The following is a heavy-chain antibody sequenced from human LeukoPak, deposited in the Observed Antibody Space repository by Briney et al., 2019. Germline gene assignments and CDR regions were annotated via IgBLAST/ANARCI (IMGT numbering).Heavy chain of an antibody. CDR3: ARPAMGIAAVKYYYYYYMDV. Sequence: GASLKISCKGSGYSFTSYWIGWVRQMPGKGLEWMGTIYPGDSDTRYSPSFQGQVTISADKSISTAYLQWSSLKASDTAMYYCARPAMGIAAVKYYYYYYMDVWGKGTTVTVSS. CDR2: IYPGDSDT. CDR1: GYSFTSYW. D-gene: IGHD6-13*01. V-gene: IGHV5-51*01. J-gene: IGHJ6*03.